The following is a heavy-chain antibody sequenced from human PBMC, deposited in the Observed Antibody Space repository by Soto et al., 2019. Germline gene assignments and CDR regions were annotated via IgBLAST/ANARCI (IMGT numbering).Heavy chain of an antibody. CDR2: INTDGGST. V-gene: IGHV3-74*01. J-gene: IGHJ3*02. Sequence: EVQLVESGGDLVQPGGSLRLSCAASGFTFSGHWMHWVRQVPGKGLVWVSRINTDGGSTSYADSVKGRFTTSGDNANNPLCLQMTGREVADTSVYYCAREAGYCSGTSCYRRAFDTWGQGTMVTVSS. CDR1: GFTFSGHW. CDR3: AREAGYCSGTSCYRRAFDT. D-gene: IGHD2-2*01.